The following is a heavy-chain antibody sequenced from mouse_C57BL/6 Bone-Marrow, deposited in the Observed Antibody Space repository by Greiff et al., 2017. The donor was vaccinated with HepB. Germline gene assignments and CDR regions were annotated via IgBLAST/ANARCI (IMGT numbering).Heavy chain of an antibody. CDR1: GYTFTSYW. CDR2: IDPSDSYP. Sequence: QVQLQQPGAELVKPGASVKLSCKASGYTFTSYWMQWVKQRPGQGLEWIGEIDPSDSYPNYNQKFKGKATLTVDTSSSTAYMQCSSLTSKDSAVYDCAREDYYGSSVDYWGQGTTLTVSS. V-gene: IGHV1-50*01. CDR3: AREDYYGSSVDY. D-gene: IGHD1-1*01. J-gene: IGHJ2*01.